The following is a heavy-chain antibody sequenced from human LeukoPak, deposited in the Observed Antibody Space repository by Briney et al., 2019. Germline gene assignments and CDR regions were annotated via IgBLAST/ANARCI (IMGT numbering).Heavy chain of an antibody. CDR2: FDPEDGET. V-gene: IGHV1-24*01. Sequence: GASVKVSCKVSGYTLTELSMHWVRQAPAKGLQWMGGFDPEDGETIYAQKFQGRVTMTEDTSTDTAYMELSRLRSEDTAVYYCATGEYCGGDCYFSFDYWGQGTLVTVSS. D-gene: IGHD2-21*02. CDR1: GYTLTELS. CDR3: ATGEYCGGDCYFSFDY. J-gene: IGHJ4*02.